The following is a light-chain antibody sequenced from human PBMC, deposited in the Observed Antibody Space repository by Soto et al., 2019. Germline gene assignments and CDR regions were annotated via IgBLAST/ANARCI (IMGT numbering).Light chain of an antibody. Sequence: IRWKRAPVTLSLTTGERATLSCRASQSVSSTYLGWYQQKPGQAPRLLIYGASNRATGIPDRFSGSGSGTDFTLTISRLEPEDFAVYYCQQYSCSPLTFGGGTKVDIK. CDR2: GAS. V-gene: IGKV3-20*01. J-gene: IGKJ4*01. CDR3: QQYSCSPLT. CDR1: QSVSSTY.